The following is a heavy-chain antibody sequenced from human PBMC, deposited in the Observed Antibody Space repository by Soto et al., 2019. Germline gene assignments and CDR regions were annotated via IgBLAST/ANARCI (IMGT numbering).Heavy chain of an antibody. V-gene: IGHV4-59*01. J-gene: IGHJ4*02. CDR1: GDSMNNYY. D-gene: IGHD1-1*01. CDR2: IFYNGNT. CDR3: ARGDGHNRY. Sequence: QLQLQQSGPGVVKPSETLSLSCTVSGDSMNNYYWTWIRQPSGKGLEWIGYIFYNGNTNYNPSLKXRXPXXVDTYKKPFSLKLTSVTAADTAVYYCARGDGHNRYWGQGTLVTVSS.